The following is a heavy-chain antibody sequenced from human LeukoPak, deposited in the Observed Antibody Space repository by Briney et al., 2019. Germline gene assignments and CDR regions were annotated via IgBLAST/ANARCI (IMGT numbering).Heavy chain of an antibody. CDR3: GISSSWYKWSAFDI. CDR2: ICPGDSDT. J-gene: IGHJ3*02. CDR1: GYSFSSYW. V-gene: IGHV5-51*01. D-gene: IGHD6-13*01. Sequence: GESLKISCKGSGYSFSSYWIGWVRQMPGKGLEWMGIICPGDSDTRYSPSFQGQVTISADKSISTAYLQWSSLKASDTAMYYCGISSSWYKWSAFDIWGQGTMVTVSS.